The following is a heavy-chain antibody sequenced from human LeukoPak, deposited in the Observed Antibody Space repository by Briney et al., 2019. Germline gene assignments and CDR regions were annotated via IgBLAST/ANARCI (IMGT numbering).Heavy chain of an antibody. CDR2: ISSSSSYI. CDR3: ARCPSRRRSRPSWFDP. CDR1: GFTFSSYS. J-gene: IGHJ5*02. Sequence: GGSLRLSCAASGFTFSSYSMNWVRQAPGKGLEWVSSISSSSSYIYYADSVKGRFTISRDNAKNSLYLQMNSLRAEDTAVYSCARCPSRRRSRPSWFDPWGQGTLVTVSS. V-gene: IGHV3-21*01.